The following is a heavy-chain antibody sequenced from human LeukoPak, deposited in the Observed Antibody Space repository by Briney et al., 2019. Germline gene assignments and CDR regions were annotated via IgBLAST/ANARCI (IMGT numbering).Heavy chain of an antibody. CDR3: ARESVRIAAAERGYFDY. D-gene: IGHD6-13*01. CDR1: GGTFSSYA. CDR2: IIPIFGTA. V-gene: IGHV1-69*05. J-gene: IGHJ4*02. Sequence: SVKVSCKASGGTFSSYAISWVRQAPGQGLEWMGGIIPIFGTANYAQKFQGRVTITTDESTSTAYMELSSLRSGDTAVYYCARESVRIAAAERGYFDYWGQGTLVTVSS.